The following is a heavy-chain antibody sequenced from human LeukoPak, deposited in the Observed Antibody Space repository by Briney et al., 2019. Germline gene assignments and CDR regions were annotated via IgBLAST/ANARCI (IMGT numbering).Heavy chain of an antibody. J-gene: IGHJ4*02. CDR3: ARLNYYDSSAPGDY. CDR2: INPNSGGT. Sequence: ASVKVSCKASGYTFTGYYMHWVRQAPGQGLEWMGWINPNSGGTNYAQKFQGRVTMTRDTSISTAYMELSRLRSDDTAVYYCARLNYYDSSAPGDYWGQGTPVTVSS. V-gene: IGHV1-2*02. CDR1: GYTFTGYY. D-gene: IGHD3-22*01.